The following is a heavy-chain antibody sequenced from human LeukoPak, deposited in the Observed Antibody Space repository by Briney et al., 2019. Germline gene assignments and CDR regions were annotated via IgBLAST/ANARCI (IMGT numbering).Heavy chain of an antibody. J-gene: IGHJ6*02. Sequence: PGGSLRLSCSASGFTFSSYAMHWVRQAPGKGLEYVSAISSNGGSTYYADSVKGRFTISKDNSKNTVYLQMSSLRVDDTAVYYCAKAASSSWPSYYYGMDVWGQGTTVTVS. D-gene: IGHD6-13*01. CDR1: GFTFSSYA. CDR3: AKAASSSWPSYYYGMDV. CDR2: ISSNGGST. V-gene: IGHV3-64*04.